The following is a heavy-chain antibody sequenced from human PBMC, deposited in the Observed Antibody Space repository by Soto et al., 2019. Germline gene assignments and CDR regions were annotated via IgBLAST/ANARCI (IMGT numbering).Heavy chain of an antibody. CDR3: AIRWGSCWSSFDF. V-gene: IGHV4-39*02. D-gene: IGHD6-19*01. CDR2: IYYSGST. Sequence: QLQLQESGPGLVKPSETLSLTCTVSGGSISSNSYYWGWIRQPPGKGLEWIGFIYYSGSTYYNPSLKSRVTISVDTSKNHFSLKLTSVAASVTAVYYCAIRWGSCWSSFDFWGQGTLVTVSS. J-gene: IGHJ4*02. CDR1: GGSISSNSYY.